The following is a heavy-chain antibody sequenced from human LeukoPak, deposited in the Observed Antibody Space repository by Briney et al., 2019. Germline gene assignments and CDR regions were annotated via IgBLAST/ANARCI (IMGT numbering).Heavy chain of an antibody. D-gene: IGHD3-22*01. CDR1: GYSFTSYR. V-gene: IGHV5-51*01. Sequence: GESLKISCKGSGYSFTSYRIGWVRQMPGKGLEWMGIIYPGDSDTRYSPSFQGQVTISADKSISTAYLQWSSLKASDTAMYYCARRALGYDSSGYYSTAPFDYWGQGTLVTVSS. CDR3: ARRALGYDSSGYYSTAPFDY. J-gene: IGHJ4*02. CDR2: IYPGDSDT.